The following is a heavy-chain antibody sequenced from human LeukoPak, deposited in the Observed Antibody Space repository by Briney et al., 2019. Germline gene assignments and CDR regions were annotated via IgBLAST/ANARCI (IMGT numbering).Heavy chain of an antibody. V-gene: IGHV4-39*01. J-gene: IGHJ4*02. CDR1: GGSISSSSYY. Sequence: PSETLSLTCTVSGGSISSSSYYWGWIRQPPGKGLEWIASIYYSGRTYYNPSLKSRVTISVHTSKNQFSLKLNSVTATDTAVYYCASTYNYDTAGYSYFDYWGQGTLVTVSS. CDR2: IYYSGRT. D-gene: IGHD3-22*01. CDR3: ASTYNYDTAGYSYFDY.